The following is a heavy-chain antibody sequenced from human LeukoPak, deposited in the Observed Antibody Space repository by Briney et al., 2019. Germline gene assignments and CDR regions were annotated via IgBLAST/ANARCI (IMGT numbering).Heavy chain of an antibody. D-gene: IGHD6-13*01. CDR3: ARVKYSSSWYFGGGEPHFDY. CDR1: GGSTGSGDYY. V-gene: IGHV4-30-4*01. Sequence: SQTLSLTCTVSGGSTGSGDYYWSWIRQPPGKGLEWIGYIYYSGSTYYNPSLKSRVTISVDTSKNQFSLKLSSVTAADTAVYYCARVKYSSSWYFGGGEPHFDYWGQGTLVTVSS. J-gene: IGHJ4*02. CDR2: IYYSGST.